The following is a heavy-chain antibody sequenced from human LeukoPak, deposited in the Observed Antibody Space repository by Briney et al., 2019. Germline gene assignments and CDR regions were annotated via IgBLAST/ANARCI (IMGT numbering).Heavy chain of an antibody. J-gene: IGHJ4*02. V-gene: IGHV3-30*03. D-gene: IGHD5-18*01. CDR1: GFTFSSYG. Sequence: PGGSLRLSCAASGFTFSSYGMHWVRQAPGKGLEWVAVISYDGSNKYYADSVKGRFTISRDNSKNTLYLQMNSLRAEDTAMYYCARIPGGNTAMVGYYFDYWGQGTLVTVSS. CDR3: ARIPGGNTAMVGYYFDY. CDR2: ISYDGSNK.